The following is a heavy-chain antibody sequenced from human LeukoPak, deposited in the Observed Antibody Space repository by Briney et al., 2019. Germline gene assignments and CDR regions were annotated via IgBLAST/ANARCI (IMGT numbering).Heavy chain of an antibody. CDR1: GGSFSGYY. D-gene: IGHD2-2*01. CDR3: ARTSPKRYCSSTSCQQRGNWFDP. Sequence: SETLSLTCAVYGGSFSGYYWSWIRQPPGKGLEWIGSIYHSGSTYYNPSLKGRVTISVDTSKNQFSLKLSSVTAADTAVYYCARTSPKRYCSSTSCQQRGNWFDPWGQGTLVTVSS. V-gene: IGHV4-34*01. J-gene: IGHJ5*02. CDR2: IYHSGST.